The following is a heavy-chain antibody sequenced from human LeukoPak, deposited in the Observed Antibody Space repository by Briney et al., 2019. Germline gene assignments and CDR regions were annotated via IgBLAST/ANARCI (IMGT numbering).Heavy chain of an antibody. D-gene: IGHD1-26*01. CDR2: INHSGST. V-gene: IGHV4-34*01. CDR1: GGSFSGYY. CDR3: ASLVGATPVAWFDP. J-gene: IGHJ5*02. Sequence: SETLSLTCAVYGGSFSGYYWSWIRQPPGKGLERIGEINHSGSTNYNPSLKSRVTISVDTSKNQFSLKLSSVTAADTAVYYCASLVGATPVAWFDPWGQGTLVTVSS.